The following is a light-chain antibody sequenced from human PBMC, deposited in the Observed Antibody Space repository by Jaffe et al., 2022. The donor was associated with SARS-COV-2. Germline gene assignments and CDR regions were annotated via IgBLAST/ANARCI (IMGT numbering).Light chain of an antibody. CDR1: QSIGSW. CDR2: QAS. CDR3: QQYHSYPNT. J-gene: IGKJ2*01. V-gene: IGKV1-5*03. Sequence: DIQMTQSPSTLSASVGDRVTITCRASQSIGSWLAWYQQKPGTAPKLLIYQASSLEGGVPSRFSGSGYGTEFTLTINSLQPGDFATYYCQQYHSYPNTFGRGTKLDIQ.